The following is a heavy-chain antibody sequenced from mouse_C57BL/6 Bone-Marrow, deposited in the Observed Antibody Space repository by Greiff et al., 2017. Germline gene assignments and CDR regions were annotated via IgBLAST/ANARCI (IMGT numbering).Heavy chain of an antibody. CDR2: IYPGSGST. V-gene: IGHV1-55*01. Sequence: QVHVKQPGAELVKPGASVKMSCKASGYTFTSYWITWVKQRPGQGLEWIGAIYPGSGSTNYNEKLKGKATLTVDTSSITAYMQRSSLTSEDSAVYDGARYEGFWYFDVWGTGTTVTVSS. D-gene: IGHD2-3*01. CDR3: ARYEGFWYFDV. CDR1: GYTFTSYW. J-gene: IGHJ1*03.